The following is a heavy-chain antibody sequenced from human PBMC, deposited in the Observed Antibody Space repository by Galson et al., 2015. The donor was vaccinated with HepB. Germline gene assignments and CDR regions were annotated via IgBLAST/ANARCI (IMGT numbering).Heavy chain of an antibody. Sequence: SLRLSCAASGFTFSSYWMHWVRQAPGKGLVWVSRINSDGSSTSYADSVKGRFTISRDNAKNTLYLQMNSLRAEDTAVYYCARPIYGGCFDYWGQGTLVTVSS. V-gene: IGHV3-74*01. CDR2: INSDGSST. D-gene: IGHD4-23*01. J-gene: IGHJ4*02. CDR1: GFTFSSYW. CDR3: ARPIYGGCFDY.